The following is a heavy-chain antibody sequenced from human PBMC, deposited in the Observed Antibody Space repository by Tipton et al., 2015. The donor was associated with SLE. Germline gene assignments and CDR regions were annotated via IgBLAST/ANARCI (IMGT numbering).Heavy chain of an antibody. CDR2: INHSGST. V-gene: IGHV4-34*01. J-gene: IGHJ3*02. CDR1: GGSFSGYY. Sequence: TLSLTCAVYGGSFSGYYWSWIRQPPEKGLEWIGKINHSGSTNYNPSLKSRVSISVDTSKNQFSLNLNSVTAADTAMYYCARPRSGYSDDAFDIWGQGTMVTVSS. D-gene: IGHD3-3*01. CDR3: ARPRSGYSDDAFDI.